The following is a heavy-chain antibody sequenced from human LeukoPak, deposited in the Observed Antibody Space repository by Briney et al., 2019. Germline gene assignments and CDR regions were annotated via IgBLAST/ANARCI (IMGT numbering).Heavy chain of an antibody. V-gene: IGHV1-24*01. D-gene: IGHD3-16*01. J-gene: IGHJ6*02. CDR1: GYTLTELS. CDR2: FDPEDGET. CDR3: ARGSQGFGMDV. Sequence: ASVKVSCKVSGYTLTELSMHWVRQAPGKGLEWMGGFDPEDGETIYAQKFQGRVTITADESTSTAYMELSSLRSEDTAVYYCARGSQGFGMDVWGQGTTVTVSS.